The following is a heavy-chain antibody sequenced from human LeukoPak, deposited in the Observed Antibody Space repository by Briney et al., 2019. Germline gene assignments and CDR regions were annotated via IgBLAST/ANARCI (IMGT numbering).Heavy chain of an antibody. V-gene: IGHV3-9*01. CDR1: GFSFDEYA. J-gene: IGHJ3*02. D-gene: IGHD2/OR15-2a*01. Sequence: QPGRSLRLSCAASGFSFDEYAMHWVRQGPGEGLEWASSISWNSNSIGYADSVKGRFTISRDNARHSLYLQMDSLRLEDTALYYCAKGVMGSNTGGDAFDIWGQGTMVTVSS. CDR3: AKGVMGSNTGGDAFDI. CDR2: ISWNSNSI.